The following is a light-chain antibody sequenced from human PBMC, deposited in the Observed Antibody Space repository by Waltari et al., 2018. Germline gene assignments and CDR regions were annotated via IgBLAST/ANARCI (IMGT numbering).Light chain of an antibody. CDR3: QSSDSSSTYVV. V-gene: IGLV3-25*03. CDR2: KDI. CDR1: ELPNQY. Sequence: SYELIQPPSVSVSPGQTARITCSGDELPNQYAYWYQQKPGQAPVVIIYKDIERPSGIPERFSGSSSGTIVTLTISGVQAEDEAEYYCQSSDSSSTYVVFGGGTKLTVL. J-gene: IGLJ2*01.